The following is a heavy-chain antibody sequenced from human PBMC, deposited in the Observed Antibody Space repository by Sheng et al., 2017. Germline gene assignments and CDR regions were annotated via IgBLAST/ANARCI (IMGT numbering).Heavy chain of an antibody. J-gene: IGHJ4*02. Sequence: DVQLVESGGGLIQPGESLRLSCAASGFTVSNNYMTWVRQAPGKGLEWVSVIYNDGDTYYADSVKGRFTISRDSSRNTLYLQMNTLRAEDTAVYYCAKDRGVGNGFYFDYWGRGNVGHRLL. V-gene: IGHV3-53*01. CDR2: IYNDGDT. CDR1: GFTVSNNY. CDR3: AKDRGVGNGFYFDY. D-gene: IGHD2-8*01.